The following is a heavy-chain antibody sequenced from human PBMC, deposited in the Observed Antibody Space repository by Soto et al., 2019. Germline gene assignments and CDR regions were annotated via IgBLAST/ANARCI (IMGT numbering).Heavy chain of an antibody. CDR1: GYTFTSYA. D-gene: IGHD3-3*01. J-gene: IGHJ4*02. V-gene: IGHV1-3*01. CDR2: INAGNGNT. Sequence: ASVKVSCKASGYTFTSYAMHWVRQAPGQRLEWMGWINAGNGNTKYSQKFQGRVTITRDTSASTAYMELSSLRSEDTAVYYCARPVRPNLEWLQYYFDYWGQGTLVTVSS. CDR3: ARPVRPNLEWLQYYFDY.